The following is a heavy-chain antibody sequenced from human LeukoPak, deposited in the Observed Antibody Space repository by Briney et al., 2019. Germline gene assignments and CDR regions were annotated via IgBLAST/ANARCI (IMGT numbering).Heavy chain of an antibody. CDR1: GGSISSYY. J-gene: IGHJ4*02. CDR2: IYYSGST. Sequence: PSETLSLTCTVSGGSISSYYWSWIRQPPGKGLEWIGSIYYSGSTYYNPSLKSRVTISVDTSKNQFSLKLSSVTAADTAVYYCARHDGAGDYVSGYWGQGTLVTVSS. V-gene: IGHV4-59*05. CDR3: ARHDGAGDYVSGY. D-gene: IGHD4-17*01.